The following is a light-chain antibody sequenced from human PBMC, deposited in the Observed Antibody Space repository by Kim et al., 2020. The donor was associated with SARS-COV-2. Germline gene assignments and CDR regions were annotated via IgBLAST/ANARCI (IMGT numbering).Light chain of an antibody. CDR2: DAS. CDR3: QQRSIWPLT. CDR1: QSVSSF. V-gene: IGKV3-11*01. J-gene: IGKJ4*01. Sequence: LAPGERATLLCRASQSVSSFLAWYQQKPGQTPRLLIYDASNRATGIPVRFSGSGSGTDFTLTISSLEPEDFAVYYCQQRSIWPLTFGGGTKVDIK.